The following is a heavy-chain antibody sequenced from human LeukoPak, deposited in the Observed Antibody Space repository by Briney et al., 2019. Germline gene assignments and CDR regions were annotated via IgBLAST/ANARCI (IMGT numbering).Heavy chain of an antibody. CDR2: IRQDGSEE. J-gene: IGHJ4*02. V-gene: IGHV3-7*01. Sequence: GGSLRLSCAASGFTFSSSWMSWVRRAPGKGLEWVANIRQDGSEEYYVDSVKGRFTISRDNAKNSLYLQMNSLRAEDTAVYYCARDRSRYTSRGQGTLVTVSS. D-gene: IGHD2-2*02. CDR1: GFTFSSSW. CDR3: ARDRSRYTS.